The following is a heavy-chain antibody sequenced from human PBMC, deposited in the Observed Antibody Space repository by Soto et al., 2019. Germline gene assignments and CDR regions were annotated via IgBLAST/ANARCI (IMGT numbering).Heavy chain of an antibody. D-gene: IGHD2-15*01. V-gene: IGHV3-48*02. J-gene: IGHJ5*02. CDR3: AVSTGGSLNWFDP. CDR2: ISSGSGTI. CDR1: GFTFSIYS. Sequence: GGSLRLSCAASGFTFSIYSMNWVRQAPGKGLEWVSYISSGSGTIYYADSVKGRFTISRDNAKNSLYLQMNSLRDEDTAVYYCAVSTGGSLNWFDPWGQGTLVTVSS.